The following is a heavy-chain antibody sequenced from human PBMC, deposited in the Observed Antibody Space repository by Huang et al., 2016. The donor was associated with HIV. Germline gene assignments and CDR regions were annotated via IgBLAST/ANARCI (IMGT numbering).Heavy chain of an antibody. CDR2: IGSSSSYI. CDR1: GFTFTNYA. J-gene: IGHJ6*02. V-gene: IGHV3-21*06. D-gene: IGHD3-10*01. Sequence: EVQLVESGGGLVKPGGSLRLSCVASGFTFTNYAMNGVRQAPGKGLGWVSAIGSSSSYIYYADSVKGRFTISRDDAKNSLYLQMNSLRAEDTAVYYCARPQGDKVRGIIRSYYYYYGMDVWGRGTTVTVSS. CDR3: ARPQGDKVRGIIRSYYYYYGMDV.